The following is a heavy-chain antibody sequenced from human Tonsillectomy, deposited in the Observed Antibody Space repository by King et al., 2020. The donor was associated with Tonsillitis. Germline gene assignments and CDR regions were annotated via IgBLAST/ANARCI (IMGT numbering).Heavy chain of an antibody. Sequence: QLVQSGAEVKKPGSSVKVSCKASVGTFSSYAISGVRQAPGQGLEWMGRIISILGIANYAQKFQGRVTITADKSTSTAYMELSSLRSEDTAVYYCARGGELLDYYYDMDVWGKGTTVTVSS. D-gene: IGHD1-26*01. CDR2: IISILGIA. CDR3: ARGGELLDYYYDMDV. CDR1: VGTFSSYA. V-gene: IGHV1-69*09. J-gene: IGHJ6*03.